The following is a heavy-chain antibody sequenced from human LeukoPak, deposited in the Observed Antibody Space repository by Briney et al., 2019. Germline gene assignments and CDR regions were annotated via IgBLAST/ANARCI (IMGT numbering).Heavy chain of an antibody. D-gene: IGHD1-26*01. V-gene: IGHV3-21*01. CDR3: ARSRGQWELLQINNWFDP. CDR2: ISSSSSYI. CDR1: GFTFSSYS. J-gene: IGHJ5*02. Sequence: KPGGSLRLSCAASGFTFSSYSMNWARLAPGKGLEWVSSISSSSSYIYYADSVKGRFTISRDNAKNSLYLQMNSLRAEDTAVYYCARSRGQWELLQINNWFDPWGQGTLVTVSS.